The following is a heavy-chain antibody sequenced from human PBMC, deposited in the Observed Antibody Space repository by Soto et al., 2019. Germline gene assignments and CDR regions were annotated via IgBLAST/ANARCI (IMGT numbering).Heavy chain of an antibody. V-gene: IGHV1-8*01. CDR2: MNPGSGNT. D-gene: IGHD3-10*01. Sequence: ASVKVSCKASGYTFTNYEINWVRQATGQGLEWMGWMNPGSGNTGYAHKFQCRVTMTRNISISTSYMELSRLGSDDTAIYYCARMASSGSLNWFDPWGQGTLVTVSS. CDR3: ARMASSGSLNWFDP. J-gene: IGHJ5*02. CDR1: GYTFTNYE.